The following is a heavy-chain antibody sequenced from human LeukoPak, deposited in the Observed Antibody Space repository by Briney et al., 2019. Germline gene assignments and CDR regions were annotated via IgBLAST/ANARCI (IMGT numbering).Heavy chain of an antibody. CDR2: IIPIFGTA. Sequence: ASVKVSCKAFGYSFISYAMHWVRQAPGQRLEWMGGIIPIFGTANYAQKFQGRVTITADESTSTAYMELSSLRSEDTAVYYCARGGPPNPKNYYYYYGMDVWGKGTTVTVSS. J-gene: IGHJ6*04. CDR1: GYSFISYA. CDR3: ARGGPPNPKNYYYYYGMDV. V-gene: IGHV1-69*13. D-gene: IGHD3-10*01.